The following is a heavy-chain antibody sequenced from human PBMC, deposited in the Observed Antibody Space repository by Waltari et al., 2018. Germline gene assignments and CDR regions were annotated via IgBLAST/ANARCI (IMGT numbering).Heavy chain of an antibody. CDR1: GGSISSGDYY. CDR3: ARGKGIEGWYFDL. CDR2: IYYSGST. Sequence: QVQLQESGPGLVKPSQTLSLTCTVSGGSISSGDYYWSWIRQPPGKGLEWIGYIYYSGSTDYNPSLKSRVTISVDTSKNQFSLKLSSVTAADTAVYYCARGKGIEGWYFDLWGRGTLVTVSS. D-gene: IGHD2-21*01. J-gene: IGHJ2*01. V-gene: IGHV4-30-4*08.